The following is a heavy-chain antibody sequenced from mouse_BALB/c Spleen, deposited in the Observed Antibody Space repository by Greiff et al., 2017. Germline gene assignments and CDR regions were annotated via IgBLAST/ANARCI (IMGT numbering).Heavy chain of an antibody. CDR2: ISDGGSYT. Sequence: VQGVESGGGLVKPGGSLKLSCAASGFTFSDSYMYWVRQTPEKRLEWVATISDGGSYTYYPDSVKGRFTISRDNAKNNLYLQMSSLKSEDTAMYYCARAPYGSSFDYWGQGTTLTVSS. CDR3: ARAPYGSSFDY. D-gene: IGHD1-1*01. V-gene: IGHV5-4*02. J-gene: IGHJ2*01. CDR1: GFTFSDSY.